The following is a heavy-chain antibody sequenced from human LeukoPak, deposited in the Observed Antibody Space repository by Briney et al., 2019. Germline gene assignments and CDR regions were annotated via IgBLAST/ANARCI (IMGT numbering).Heavy chain of an antibody. CDR1: GFTFSDYY. J-gene: IGHJ5*02. Sequence: GGSLRLSCAASGFTFSDYYMSWIRQAPGKGLEWVSYISSSGTTMYYADSVKGRFTISRDNAKNSLFLQMNSLRAEDTAMYYCARGYYGSGSYYGGSDPWGQGTLVTVSS. V-gene: IGHV3-11*01. D-gene: IGHD3-10*01. CDR2: ISSSGTTM. CDR3: ARGYYGSGSYYGGSDP.